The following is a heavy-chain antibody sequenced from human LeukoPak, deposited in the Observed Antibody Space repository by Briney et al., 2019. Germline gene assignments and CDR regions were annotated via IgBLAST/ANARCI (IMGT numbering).Heavy chain of an antibody. CDR1: GYSFTSYW. D-gene: IGHD6-19*01. J-gene: IGHJ3*02. V-gene: IGHV5-51*01. Sequence: GESLKISCKGSGYSFTSYWIGWVRQMPGKGLGWMGIIYPGDSDTRYSPSFEGQVTITADDTISTAYRQWSSLKAWDTAMYYCGRRVVGTFGAFDIWGQGTMVTVS. CDR2: IYPGDSDT. CDR3: GRRVVGTFGAFDI.